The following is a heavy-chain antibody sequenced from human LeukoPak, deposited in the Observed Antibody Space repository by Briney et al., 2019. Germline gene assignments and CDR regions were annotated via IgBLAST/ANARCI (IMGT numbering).Heavy chain of an antibody. D-gene: IGHD4-11*01. V-gene: IGHV4-30-2*01. J-gene: IGHJ4*02. CDR1: GGSISSGGYS. CDR3: ARTTYSKVDY. Sequence: PSETLSLTCAVSGGSISSGGYSWSWIRQPPGKGLEWIGYIYHSGSTYYNPSLKSRVTISVDRSKNQFSLKLSSVTAADTAVYYCARTTYSKVDYWGQGTLVTVSS. CDR2: IYHSGST.